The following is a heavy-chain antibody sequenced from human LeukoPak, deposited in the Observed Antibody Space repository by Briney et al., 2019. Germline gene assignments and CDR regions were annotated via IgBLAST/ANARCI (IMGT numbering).Heavy chain of an antibody. D-gene: IGHD3-10*01. V-gene: IGHV3-49*04. Sequence: PGGSLRLSCTTSGFTFGDSAMSWVRQAAGKGLEWVAFIRSKDYGGTKDYAASVRDRFTISRDDSKSIAYLHMNSLKAEDTAVYYCSRAFMIRGVGFLRALDIWGQGTMVTVSS. CDR1: GFTFGDSA. CDR2: IRSKDYGGTK. J-gene: IGHJ3*02. CDR3: SRAFMIRGVGFLRALDI.